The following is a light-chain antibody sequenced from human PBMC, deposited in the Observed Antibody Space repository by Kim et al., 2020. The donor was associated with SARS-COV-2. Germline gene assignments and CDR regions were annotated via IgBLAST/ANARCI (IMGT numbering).Light chain of an antibody. CDR1: QSISNY. Sequence: DIQMTQSPSSLSASVGDRVTITCRASQSISNYLNWYQQKPGKAPKLLIYAASSLQSGVPSRFSGSGSGTDFTLTIGSLQPEDLATYSCQQSYNTPYSFGEGTKREI. CDR3: QQSYNTPYS. V-gene: IGKV1-39*01. CDR2: AAS. J-gene: IGKJ2*01.